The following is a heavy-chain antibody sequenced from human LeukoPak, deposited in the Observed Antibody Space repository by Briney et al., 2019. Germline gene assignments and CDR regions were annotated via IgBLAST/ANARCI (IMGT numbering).Heavy chain of an antibody. CDR2: IYYSGST. J-gene: IGHJ5*02. D-gene: IGHD6-13*01. Sequence: PSETLSLTCTVSGGSISTYYWSWIRQPPGKGLEWIGYIYYSGSTNYNPSLKSRVTISVDTSKNQFSLKLTSVTAADTAVYYCARGSIAAAEGSHWFDPWGQRTLVTVSS. CDR1: GGSISTYY. V-gene: IGHV4-59*01. CDR3: ARGSIAAAEGSHWFDP.